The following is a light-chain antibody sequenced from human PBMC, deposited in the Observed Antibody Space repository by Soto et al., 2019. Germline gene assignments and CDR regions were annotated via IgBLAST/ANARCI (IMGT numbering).Light chain of an antibody. V-gene: IGLV2-11*01. CDR3: CSYAGSSLV. Sequence: QSALTQPRSVSGSPGQSVTISCTGTSSDVGGYNYVSWYQQHQGKAPKLMIYDVSKRPSGVPDRFSGSKSGNTASLTISGLQAEDEADYYCCSYAGSSLVFGGGTKVTVL. J-gene: IGLJ2*01. CDR2: DVS. CDR1: SSDVGGYNY.